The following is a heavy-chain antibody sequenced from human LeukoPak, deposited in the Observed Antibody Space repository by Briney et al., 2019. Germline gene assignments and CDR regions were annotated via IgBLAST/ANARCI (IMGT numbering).Heavy chain of an antibody. CDR1: GFTFHDYA. CDR2: LSWNGAGI. CDR3: AKGWNNSSWYAGYYGC. Sequence: GGSLRLSCAASGFTFHDYAMDWVRQAPGKGLGWVSGLSWNGAGIGYADSVKGRFTISRDNAKNYLYLKMNSLRAEDTALYYCAKGWNNSSWYAGYYGCWGRGTLVTVSS. J-gene: IGHJ4*02. V-gene: IGHV3-9*01. D-gene: IGHD6-13*01.